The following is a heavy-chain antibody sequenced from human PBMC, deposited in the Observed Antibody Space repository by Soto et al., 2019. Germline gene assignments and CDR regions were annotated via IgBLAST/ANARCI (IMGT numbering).Heavy chain of an antibody. J-gene: IGHJ4*02. V-gene: IGHV1-18*01. D-gene: IGHD3-16*02. Sequence: GASVKVSCKASGYTFTSYGISWVRQAPGQGLEWMGWISAYNGNTNYAQKLQGRVTMTTDTSTSTAYMELRSLRSDDTAVYYCARDAFYDYIWGSYRYDYWGQGTLVTVS. CDR3: ARDAFYDYIWGSYRYDY. CDR2: ISAYNGNT. CDR1: GYTFTSYG.